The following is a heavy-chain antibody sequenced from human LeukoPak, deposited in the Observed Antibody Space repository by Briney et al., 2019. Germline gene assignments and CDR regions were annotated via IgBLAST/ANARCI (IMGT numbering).Heavy chain of an antibody. CDR3: ARGPGXAVAGTWDY. CDR1: GGPISSSSYY. D-gene: IGHD6-19*01. Sequence: SETLSLTCTVSGGPISSSSYYWGWIRQPPGKGLEWIGSTYYSGSTNYNPSLKSRVTISVDTSKNQFSLKLSSVTAADTAVYYCARGPGXAVAGTWDYWGQGTLVTV. V-gene: IGHV4-39*07. CDR2: TYYSGST. J-gene: IGHJ4*02.